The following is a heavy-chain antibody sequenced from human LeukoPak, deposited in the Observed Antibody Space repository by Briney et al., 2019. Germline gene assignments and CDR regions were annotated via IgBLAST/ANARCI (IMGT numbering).Heavy chain of an antibody. CDR1: GGSISSYY. Sequence: SETLSLTCTVSGGSISSYYWSWIRQPPGKGLEWIGYIYYSGSTNYNPSLKSRVTISVDTSKNQCSLKLSSVTAADTAVYYCARDYYDILTGWSWFDPWGQGTLVTVSS. D-gene: IGHD3-9*01. CDR3: ARDYYDILTGWSWFDP. J-gene: IGHJ5*02. V-gene: IGHV4-59*01. CDR2: IYYSGST.